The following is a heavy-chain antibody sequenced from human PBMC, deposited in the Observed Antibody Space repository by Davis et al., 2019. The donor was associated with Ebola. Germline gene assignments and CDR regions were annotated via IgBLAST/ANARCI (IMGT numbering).Heavy chain of an antibody. CDR2: ISYDGSNK. D-gene: IGHD4-17*01. J-gene: IGHJ4*02. CDR1: GFTFSSYA. CDR3: AREDGDYLVDY. V-gene: IGHV3-30-3*01. Sequence: GESLKISCAASGFTFSSYAMHWVRQAPGKGLEWVAVISYDGSNKYYADSVKGRFTISRDNSKNTLYLQMNSLRAEDTAVYYCAREDGDYLVDYWGQGTLVTVSS.